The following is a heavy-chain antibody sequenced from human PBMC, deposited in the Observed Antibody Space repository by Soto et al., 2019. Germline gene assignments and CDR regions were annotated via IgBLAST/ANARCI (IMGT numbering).Heavy chain of an antibody. CDR3: ARDPQGSYCYFDY. CDR1: GFTFSNYA. V-gene: IGHV3-30-3*01. J-gene: IGHJ4*02. CDR2: ISKDGNSK. D-gene: IGHD3-10*01. Sequence: GGSLRLSCAASGFTFSNYAIHWVRQAPGKGLEWVTIISKDGNSKHYADSVKGRVTISRDNSKNTLFLQMNSLRAEDTAVYYCARDPQGSYCYFDYWGQGTPVTVSS.